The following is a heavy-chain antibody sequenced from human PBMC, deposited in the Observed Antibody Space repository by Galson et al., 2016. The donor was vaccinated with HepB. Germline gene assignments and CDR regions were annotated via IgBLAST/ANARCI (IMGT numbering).Heavy chain of an antibody. V-gene: IGHV3-48*02. J-gene: IGHJ6*02. D-gene: IGHD6-13*01. Sequence: SLRLSCAASGFTFSSYSMNWVRQAPGKGLEWISYISISSSTIYYADSVRGRFAISRDNAKNSLYLQMNSLGDEDTAVYYCARDMSSFYNYYYYGMDVWGQGTTVTVSS. CDR2: ISISSSTI. CDR3: ARDMSSFYNYYYYGMDV. CDR1: GFTFSSYS.